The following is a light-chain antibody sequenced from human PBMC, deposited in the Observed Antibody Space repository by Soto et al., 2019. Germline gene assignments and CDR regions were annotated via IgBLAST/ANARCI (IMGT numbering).Light chain of an antibody. CDR1: QSVSSSY. Sequence: EIVLTQSPGTLSLSPGEGATLSCRASQSVSSSYLAWYQHKPGQAPRLLIYGASSRATGIPDRFSGSGSGTDFTLTISRLEHEDFAVYYCQQYGSSHGTFGQGTKLEIK. CDR3: QQYGSSHGT. V-gene: IGKV3-20*01. J-gene: IGKJ2*01. CDR2: GAS.